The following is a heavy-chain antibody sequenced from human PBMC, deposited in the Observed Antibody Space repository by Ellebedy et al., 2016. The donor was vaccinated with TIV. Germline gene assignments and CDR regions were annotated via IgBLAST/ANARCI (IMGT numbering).Heavy chain of an antibody. CDR2: IYYSGST. Sequence: SETLSLTCTVSGVSISSSSYYWGWIRQPPGKGLEWIGTIYYSGSTYYNPSLKSRVTISVDTSKNQLSLKLSPVTAADTAVYYCARDWFDPWGQGTLVTVSS. V-gene: IGHV4-39*07. CDR3: ARDWFDP. CDR1: GVSISSSSYY. J-gene: IGHJ5*02.